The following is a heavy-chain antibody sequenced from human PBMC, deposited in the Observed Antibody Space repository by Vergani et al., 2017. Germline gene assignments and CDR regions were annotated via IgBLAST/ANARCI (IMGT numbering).Heavy chain of an antibody. CDR1: GFTFSSYD. CDR3: AREGSGYSYGANWFDP. Sequence: QVQLVESGGGVVQPGRSLRLSCAASGFTFSSYDMHWVRQAPGKGRGWVAVIWYDGSNKYYADSVTSRFTIARDNSKNTLYLQMNSLRAEDTAVYYCAREGSGYSYGANWFDPWGQGTLVTVSS. CDR2: IWYDGSNK. J-gene: IGHJ5*02. V-gene: IGHV3-33*01. D-gene: IGHD5-18*01.